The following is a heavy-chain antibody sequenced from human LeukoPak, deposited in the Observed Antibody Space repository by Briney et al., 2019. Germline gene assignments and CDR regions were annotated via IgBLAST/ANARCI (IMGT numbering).Heavy chain of an antibody. D-gene: IGHD6-13*01. CDR3: ARHVSSSSWYRPSEYFQH. V-gene: IGHV4-39*01. J-gene: IGHJ1*01. Sequence: SETLSLTCTVSGGSISSGGYYWGWIRQPPGKGLEWIGSIYYSGSTYYNPSLKSRVTISVDTSKNQFSLKLSSVTAADTAVYYCARHVSSSSWYRPSEYFQHWGQGTLVTVSS. CDR2: IYYSGST. CDR1: GGSISSGGYY.